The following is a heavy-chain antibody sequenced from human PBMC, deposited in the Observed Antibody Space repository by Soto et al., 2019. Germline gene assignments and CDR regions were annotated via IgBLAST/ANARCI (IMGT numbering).Heavy chain of an antibody. CDR2: ISGSGDST. D-gene: IGHD3-10*01. J-gene: IGHJ4*02. Sequence: EVQLLESGGGLVQPGGSLRLSCAASGFTFNKYAMSWVRQAPGKGLEWVSSISGSGDSTYYAGSVQGRFTISRDNSKNMLFLQVNSLRGEDTAVYYCAKWAYGSGSYFEWGQGTLVTVSP. CDR3: AKWAYGSGSYFE. CDR1: GFTFNKYA. V-gene: IGHV3-23*01.